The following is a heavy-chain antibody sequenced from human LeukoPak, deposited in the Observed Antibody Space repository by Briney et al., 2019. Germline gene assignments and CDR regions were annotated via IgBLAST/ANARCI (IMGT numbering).Heavy chain of an antibody. CDR1: GGTFSSYA. V-gene: IGHV1-69*04. D-gene: IGHD2-2*01. Sequence: SVKVSCKASGGTFSSYAISWVRQAPGQGLEWMGRIIPIFGIANYAQKFQGRVTITADKSTSTAYMELSSLRSEDTAVYYCARVVGGYCSSTGCNDWFDPWGQGTLVTVSS. J-gene: IGHJ5*02. CDR3: ARVVGGYCSSTGCNDWFDP. CDR2: IIPIFGIA.